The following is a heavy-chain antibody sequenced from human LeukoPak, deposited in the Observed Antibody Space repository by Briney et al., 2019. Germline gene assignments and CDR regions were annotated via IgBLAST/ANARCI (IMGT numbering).Heavy chain of an antibody. Sequence: GGSLRLSCAASGFTLSNYVMTWVRQAPGKGLEWVSSIGGSGGSTYYADSVKGRFTISRDNSKNMLYLQMNSLRAEDTAVYYCAKWKYSNSGIDDYWGQGTPVTVSS. CDR3: AKWKYSNSGIDDY. CDR1: GFTLSNYV. D-gene: IGHD6-6*01. V-gene: IGHV3-23*01. CDR2: IGGSGGST. J-gene: IGHJ4*02.